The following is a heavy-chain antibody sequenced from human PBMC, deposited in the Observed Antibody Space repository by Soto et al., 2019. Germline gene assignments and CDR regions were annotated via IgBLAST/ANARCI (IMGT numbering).Heavy chain of an antibody. V-gene: IGHV3-66*01. D-gene: IGHD6-13*01. CDR3: ARVVAAAGTYYHYYMDV. CDR1: GFTVSSNY. Sequence: PGGSLRLSCAASGFTVSSNYMSWVRQAPGKGLEWVSVIHSGGSTYYADSVKGRFTISRDNSKNTLYLQMNSLRAEDTAVYYCARVVAAAGTYYHYYMDVWGKGTTVTVSS. J-gene: IGHJ6*03. CDR2: IHSGGST.